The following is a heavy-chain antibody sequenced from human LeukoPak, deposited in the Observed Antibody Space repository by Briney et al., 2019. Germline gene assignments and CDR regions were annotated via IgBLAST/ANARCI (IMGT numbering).Heavy chain of an antibody. D-gene: IGHD4-17*01. J-gene: IGHJ4*02. CDR3: ASCFTDGDCEY. Sequence: GGSLRLSCAASGFTVSSNYMSWVRQAPGKGLEWVSVIYSDGNRYYADFVKGRFTISRDNSKNTVYLQMNSLRVEDTAVYYCASCFTDGDCEYWGQGTLVTVSS. CDR2: IYSDGNR. V-gene: IGHV3-66*01. CDR1: GFTVSSNY.